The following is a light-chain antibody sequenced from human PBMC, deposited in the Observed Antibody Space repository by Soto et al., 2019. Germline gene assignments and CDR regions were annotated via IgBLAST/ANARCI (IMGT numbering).Light chain of an antibody. J-gene: IGLJ1*01. CDR1: SADVGGNNF. CDR2: EVS. Sequence: QSALTQPPSASGSLGQSVTISCTGTSADVGGNNFVSWYQQHPGKAPKLMIFEVSQRPSGVPDRFSGSKSGNTASLTVSELQAEDEADYYCASYAGSKNYVFGTGTKLTVL. CDR3: ASYAGSKNYV. V-gene: IGLV2-8*01.